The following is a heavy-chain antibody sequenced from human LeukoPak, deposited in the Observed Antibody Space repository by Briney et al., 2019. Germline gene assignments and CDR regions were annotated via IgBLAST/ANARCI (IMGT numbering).Heavy chain of an antibody. V-gene: IGHV3-43*01. CDR1: GFTFDDYT. D-gene: IGHD3-10*01. Sequence: GGSLRLSCAASGFTFDDYTMHWVRQAPGKGLEWVSLISWDGGSTYYADSVKGRFTISRDNSKNSLYLQMNSLRTEDTACYYCAKDKFSGGSGSYYSGFFDYWGQGTLVTVSS. CDR3: AKDKFSGGSGSYYSGFFDY. CDR2: ISWDGGST. J-gene: IGHJ4*02.